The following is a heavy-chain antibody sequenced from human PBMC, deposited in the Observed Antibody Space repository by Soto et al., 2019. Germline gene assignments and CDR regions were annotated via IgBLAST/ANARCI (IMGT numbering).Heavy chain of an antibody. Sequence: QVQLKESGPGLVKPSETLSLTCTVSGVSVSSGSYYWSGIRQPPGKGLEWIGYIYYSGSTNYNPSLKSRVTISVDSSKNQFSLKLSSVTAADTAVYYCASSPESRAAAGSDWGQGTLVTVSS. CDR1: GVSVSSGSYY. D-gene: IGHD6-13*01. CDR2: IYYSGST. J-gene: IGHJ4*02. V-gene: IGHV4-61*01. CDR3: ASSPESRAAAGSD.